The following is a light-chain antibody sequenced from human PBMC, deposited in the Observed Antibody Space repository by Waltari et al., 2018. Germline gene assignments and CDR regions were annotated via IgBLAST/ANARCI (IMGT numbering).Light chain of an antibody. CDR1: NIEDKS. V-gene: IGLV3-21*02. J-gene: IGLJ2*01. CDR2: DDS. Sequence: YVLTPPPSVSVAPGQTAQITCGGDNIEDKSVNWYKQRPGQAPVLVVYDDSDRPPGIPERFSGSNSGKATLTISRVEAGDEADYYCQVWDSTSDHVVFGGGTKLTVL. CDR3: QVWDSTSDHVV.